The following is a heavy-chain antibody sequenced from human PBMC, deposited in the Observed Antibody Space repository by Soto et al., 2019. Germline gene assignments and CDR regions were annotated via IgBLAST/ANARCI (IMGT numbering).Heavy chain of an antibody. J-gene: IGHJ6*02. CDR3: ATTTVDTARGYYYYYYGMDV. CDR2: ISSSSSTI. CDR1: GFTFSSYS. D-gene: IGHD5-18*01. V-gene: IGHV3-48*02. Sequence: GGSLRLSCAASGFTFSSYSMNWVRQAPGKGLEWVSYISSSSSTIYYANSVKGRFTISRDNAKNSLYLQMNSLRDEDTAVYYCATTTVDTARGYYYYYYGMDVWGQGTTVTVSS.